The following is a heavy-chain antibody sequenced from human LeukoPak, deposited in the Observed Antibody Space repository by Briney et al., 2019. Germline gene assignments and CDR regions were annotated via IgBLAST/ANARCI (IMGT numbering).Heavy chain of an antibody. D-gene: IGHD6-6*01. CDR1: GYTFPTYG. V-gene: IGHV1-18*01. J-gene: IGHJ5*02. CDR3: ARDHTAARPNWFDP. Sequence: GASVKVSCKASGYTFPTYGINRVREAPGQGLEWMGWISAYNGNTDYAQKFQGRVTMTTDTSTSTAYMELRSLRSDDTAIYYCARDHTAARPNWFDPWGQGTLVTVSS. CDR2: ISAYNGNT.